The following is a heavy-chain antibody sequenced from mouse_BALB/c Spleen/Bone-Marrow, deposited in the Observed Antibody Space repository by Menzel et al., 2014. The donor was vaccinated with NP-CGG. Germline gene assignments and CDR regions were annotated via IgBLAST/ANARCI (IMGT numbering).Heavy chain of an antibody. CDR1: GFTFSSSG. CDR2: ISSGSTTI. CDR3: ARDYYGSIYFDY. Sequence: EVKVEESGGGLVQPGGSRKLSCAASGFTFSSSGMHWVRQAPEKGLEWVAYISSGSTTIYYADTVKGRFTISRDNPKNTLFLQMTSLRSEDTAIYYCARDYYGSIYFDYWGQGTTLTVSS. D-gene: IGHD1-1*01. J-gene: IGHJ2*01. V-gene: IGHV5-17*02.